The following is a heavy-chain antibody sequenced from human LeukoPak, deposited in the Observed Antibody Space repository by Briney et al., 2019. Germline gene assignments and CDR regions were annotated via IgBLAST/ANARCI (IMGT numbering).Heavy chain of an antibody. Sequence: PGGSLRLSCAASGFTFSSYSMNWVRQAPGKGLEWFSSIISNSSYIYYAHPVKGRFTISRDNSKNSLYRQMNRLRAEDTAVYYDARLGSSCQVEEHWGQGTLVTVSS. D-gene: IGHD6-13*01. J-gene: IGHJ4*02. CDR1: GFTFSSYS. CDR3: ARLGSSCQVEEH. V-gene: IGHV3-21*01. CDR2: IISNSSYI.